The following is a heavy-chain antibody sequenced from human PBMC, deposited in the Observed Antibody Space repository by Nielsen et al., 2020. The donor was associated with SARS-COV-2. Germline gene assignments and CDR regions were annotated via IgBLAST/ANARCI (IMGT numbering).Heavy chain of an antibody. V-gene: IGHV3-30*02. Sequence: GESLKISCAASGFTFSSYGMHWVRQAPGKGLEWVAVIWYDGSNKYYADSVKGRFTISRDNSKNTLYLQMNSLRAEDTAVYYCAKVSGDTAMARWGQGTLVTVSS. CDR2: IWYDGSNK. D-gene: IGHD5-18*01. J-gene: IGHJ4*02. CDR3: AKVSGDTAMAR. CDR1: GFTFSSYG.